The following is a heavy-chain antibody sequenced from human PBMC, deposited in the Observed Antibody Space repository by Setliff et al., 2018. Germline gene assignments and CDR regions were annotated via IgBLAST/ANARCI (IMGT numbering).Heavy chain of an antibody. CDR2: MNDRRNR. CDR3: ARGYYDATGRVYFQY. J-gene: IGHJ1*01. Sequence: SETLSLTCAVSGGSFSGYYWSWIRQPPGKGLEWIGEMNDRRNRNKNPSLQSRVTISADTSKNQFSLNLTSVTAADTAVYFCARGYYDATGRVYFQYWGQGTLVTVSS. D-gene: IGHD3-22*01. CDR1: GGSFSGYY. V-gene: IGHV4-34*01.